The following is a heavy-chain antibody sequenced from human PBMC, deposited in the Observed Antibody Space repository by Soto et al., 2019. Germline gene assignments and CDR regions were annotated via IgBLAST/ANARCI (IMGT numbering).Heavy chain of an antibody. CDR2: INHLGSI. V-gene: IGHV4-34*01. D-gene: IGHD3-16*01. CDR3: ARGGISHWAYFYYMDV. Sequence: SETLSLTCVVSGGSLSDYFWIWIRQPPGMALEWIGEINHLGSINYNPSLKSRVTMSVDTSKNQFSLTLNSVTAADTVTYYCARGGISHWAYFYYMDVWDRGTTVTVSS. CDR1: GGSLSDYF. J-gene: IGHJ6*03.